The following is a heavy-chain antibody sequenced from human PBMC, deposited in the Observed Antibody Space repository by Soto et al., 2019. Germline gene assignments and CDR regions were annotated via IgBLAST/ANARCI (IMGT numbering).Heavy chain of an antibody. Sequence: QLQLQESDTGLAKPSETLSLTCTVSGDSISSTTYSWGWIRQPPGKGLEWIASISFSGTTYYNPSLKRRVTTSVDSSKNQLSLRLTSVTAADTAVYYCARHFSSPLLTVNWLDPWGQGTLVTVSS. CDR2: ISFSGTT. V-gene: IGHV4-39*01. CDR3: ARHFSSPLLTVNWLDP. CDR1: GDSISSTTYS. J-gene: IGHJ5*02. D-gene: IGHD3-3*01.